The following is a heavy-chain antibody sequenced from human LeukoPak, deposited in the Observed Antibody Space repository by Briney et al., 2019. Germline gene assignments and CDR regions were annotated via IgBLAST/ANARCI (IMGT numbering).Heavy chain of an antibody. V-gene: IGHV3-53*01. CDR3: AKATVGGYED. CDR1: GITVSNNY. Sequence: GGSLRLSCAASGITVSNNYMSWVRQAPGKGLEWVSVVSSDGSTKYADSVKGRFAISRDNSKNTLYLQMNSLRAEDTAVYYCAKATVGGYEDWGQGTLVTVSS. D-gene: IGHD5-12*01. CDR2: VSSDGST. J-gene: IGHJ4*02.